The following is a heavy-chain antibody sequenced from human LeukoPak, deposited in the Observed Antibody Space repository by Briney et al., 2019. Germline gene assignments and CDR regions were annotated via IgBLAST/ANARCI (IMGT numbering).Heavy chain of an antibody. CDR1: GGTFSSYA. CDR2: IIPILGIA. D-gene: IGHD3-3*01. CDR3: ARDDNDFWSGYYTGIAAGYGMDV. V-gene: IGHV1-69*04. J-gene: IGHJ6*02. Sequence: SVTVSFKASGGTFSSYAISWVRQAPGQGLEWMGRIIPILGIANYAQKFQGRVTITADKSTSTAYMELSSLRSEDTAVYYCARDDNDFWSGYYTGIAAGYGMDVWGQGTTVTVSS.